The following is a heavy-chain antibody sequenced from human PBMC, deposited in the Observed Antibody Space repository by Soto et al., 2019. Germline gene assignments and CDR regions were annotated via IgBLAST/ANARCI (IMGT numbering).Heavy chain of an antibody. J-gene: IGHJ5*02. CDR2: IYWDDDK. V-gene: IGHV2-5*02. D-gene: IGHD3-3*01. CDR3: EHKKSYYVFWSGPDIWFDP. Sequence: ESGPTLVNPTQTLTLTCTFSGFSLSTSGVGVGWIRQPPGKALEWLALIYWDDDKRYSPSLKSRLTITKDTSKNQVVLTMTNMDPVNTAKYYCEHKKSYYVFWSGPDIWFDPWGQGTLVTVSS. CDR1: GFSLSTSGVG.